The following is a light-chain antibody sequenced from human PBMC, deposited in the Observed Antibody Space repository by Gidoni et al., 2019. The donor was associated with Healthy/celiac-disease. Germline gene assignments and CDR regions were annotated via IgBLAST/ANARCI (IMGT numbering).Light chain of an antibody. CDR2: EVS. J-gene: IGLJ1*01. Sequence: QSALTQPASVSGSPGQSITISCTGTSRDVGGYNYVSWYQQHPGKAPNLMIYEVSNRPSGVPDRFSGSKSGNTASLTISGLQAEDEADYYCSSYTSSSTPWVFGTGTKVTVL. V-gene: IGLV2-14*01. CDR1: SRDVGGYNY. CDR3: SSYTSSSTPWV.